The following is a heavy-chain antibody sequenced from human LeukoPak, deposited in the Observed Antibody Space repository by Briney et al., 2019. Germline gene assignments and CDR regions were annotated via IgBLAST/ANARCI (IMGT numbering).Heavy chain of an antibody. V-gene: IGHV4-39*01. CDR1: DGSITSSIYY. CDR2: ISYSGGT. CDR3: AGLIRPGWFDP. Sequence: PSETLSLTCTVSDGSITSSIYYWGWIRQPPGKGLQWIASISYSGGTYYNPSLKSRVTISVDTSKNQFSLKLSSVTAADTAVYYCAGLIRPGWFDPWGQGTLVAVSS. D-gene: IGHD1-14*01. J-gene: IGHJ5*02.